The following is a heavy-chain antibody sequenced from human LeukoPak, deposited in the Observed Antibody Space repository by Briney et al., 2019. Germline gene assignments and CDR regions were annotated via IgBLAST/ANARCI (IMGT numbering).Heavy chain of an antibody. CDR3: ARLQLTSGMDV. Sequence: ASVKVSCKASGYTFTGYYMHWVRQAPGQGLEWMGWINPNTGGTNYAQKFQGRVTMTSDTSITTAYMELSRLRSDDTAVYYCARLQLTSGMDVWGQGTTVTVSS. CDR1: GYTFTGYY. J-gene: IGHJ6*02. D-gene: IGHD6-13*01. CDR2: INPNTGGT. V-gene: IGHV1-2*02.